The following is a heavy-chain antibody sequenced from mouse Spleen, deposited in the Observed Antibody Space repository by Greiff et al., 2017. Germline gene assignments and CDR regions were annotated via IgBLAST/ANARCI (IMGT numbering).Heavy chain of an antibody. Sequence: EVKLQESGPGMVKPSQSLSLTCTVTGYSITSGYDWHWIRHFPGNKLEWMGYISYSGSTNYNPSLKSRISITHDTSKNHFFLKLNSVTTEDTATYYCAASYDGDWYFDVWGAGTTVTVSS. V-gene: IGHV3-1*01. CDR1: GYSITSGYD. J-gene: IGHJ1*01. CDR3: AASYDGDWYFDV. D-gene: IGHD2-14*01. CDR2: ISYSGST.